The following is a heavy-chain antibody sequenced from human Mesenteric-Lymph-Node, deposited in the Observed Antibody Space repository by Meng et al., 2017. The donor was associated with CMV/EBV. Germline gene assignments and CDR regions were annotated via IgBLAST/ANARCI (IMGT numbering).Heavy chain of an antibody. J-gene: IGHJ3*01. V-gene: IGHV1-69*10. CDR1: GVSFNYFA. CDR2: IIPGLGFT. Sequence: SVKVSCKASGVSFNYFAVSWVRQAPGQGPEWMGVIIPGLGFTNYAEKFQGRLTITADKSTSTSYMDLTSLRSDDTAVYYCTRGNTYYDLWSGYGDTFDVWGQGTMVTVSS. CDR3: TRGNTYYDLWSGYGDTFDV. D-gene: IGHD3-3*01.